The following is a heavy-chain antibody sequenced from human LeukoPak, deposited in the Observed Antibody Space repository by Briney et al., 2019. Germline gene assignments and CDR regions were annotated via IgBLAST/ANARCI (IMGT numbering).Heavy chain of an antibody. Sequence: GGSLRLSCAASGFTFRTYSMNWVRQAPGKGLEWVSGISSSSTYIFYADSVKGRFTISRDNAKDSLYLQMNSLRAEDTAVYYCVRDKGAVAGSAIFDYWGRGTLVIVSS. D-gene: IGHD6-19*01. J-gene: IGHJ4*02. CDR1: GFTFRTYS. CDR2: ISSSSTYI. V-gene: IGHV3-21*01. CDR3: VRDKGAVAGSAIFDY.